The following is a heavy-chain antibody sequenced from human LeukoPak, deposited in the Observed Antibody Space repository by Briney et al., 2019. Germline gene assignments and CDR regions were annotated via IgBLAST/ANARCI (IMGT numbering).Heavy chain of an antibody. J-gene: IGHJ4*02. V-gene: IGHV3-74*01. CDR3: ARVLWFGELYY. CDR2: INSDGSST. D-gene: IGHD3-10*01. Sequence: GGSLRLSCAASGFTFSSYWMHWVRQAPGKGLVLVSRINSDGSSTSYAASVKGRFTISRDNAKNTLYLQMNSLRAEDTAVYYCARVLWFGELYYWGQGTLVTVSS. CDR1: GFTFSSYW.